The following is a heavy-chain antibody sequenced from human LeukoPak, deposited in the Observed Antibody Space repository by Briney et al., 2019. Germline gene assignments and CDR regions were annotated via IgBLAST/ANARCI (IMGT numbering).Heavy chain of an antibody. V-gene: IGHV3-15*01. D-gene: IGHD3-16*01. CDR3: TTDPLRWVYDYVWGSPSLDAFDI. CDR1: GFTFSNAW. J-gene: IGHJ3*02. CDR2: IKSKTDGGTT. Sequence: GGSLRLSCAASGFTFSNAWMSWVRQAPGKGLEWVGRIKSKTDGGTTDYAAPVKGRFTISRDDSKNTLYLQMNSLKTEDTAVYYCTTDPLRWVYDYVWGSPSLDAFDIWGQGTMVTVSS.